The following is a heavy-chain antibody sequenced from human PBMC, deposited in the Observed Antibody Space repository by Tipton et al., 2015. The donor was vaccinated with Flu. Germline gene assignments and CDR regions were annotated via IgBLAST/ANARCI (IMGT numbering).Heavy chain of an antibody. J-gene: IGHJ4*02. CDR3: ARLTLRDLTASAGDY. D-gene: IGHD6-19*01. CDR2: ISYDGFNM. CDR1: GFIFTRYA. Sequence: AVSGFIFTRYAMHWVRQTPGKGLEWVAVISYDGFNMYYADSVKGRFTISRDNPNNTTYLHMSSLRPDDTAVYYCARLTLRDLTASAGDYWGQGTLVTVSS. V-gene: IGHV3-30*04.